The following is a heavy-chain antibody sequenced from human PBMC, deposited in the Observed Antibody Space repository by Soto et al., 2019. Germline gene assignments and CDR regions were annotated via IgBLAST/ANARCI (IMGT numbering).Heavy chain of an antibody. Sequence: ASVKVSCKASGGTFSSYAISWVRQAPGQGLEWMGGIIAIFGTANYAQKFQGRVTITADASTSTAYMELRSLRSDDTAVYYCARVTVHGDYPGGYWGQGTLVTVSS. CDR3: ARVTVHGDYPGGY. J-gene: IGHJ4*02. CDR1: GGTFSSYA. CDR2: IIAIFGTA. D-gene: IGHD4-17*01. V-gene: IGHV1-69*01.